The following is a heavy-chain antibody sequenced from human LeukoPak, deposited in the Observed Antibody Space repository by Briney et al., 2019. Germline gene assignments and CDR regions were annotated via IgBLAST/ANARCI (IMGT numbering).Heavy chain of an antibody. D-gene: IGHD2-2*01. CDR3: ARVPRGYCSSTSCYYFDY. Sequence: GGSLRHSCAASGFTFSDYYMSWIRQAPGKGLEWVSYISSSGSTIYYADSVKGRFTITRDNAKNSLYLQMNSLRAEDTAVYYCARVPRGYCSSTSCYYFDYWGQGTLVTVSS. CDR1: GFTFSDYY. CDR2: ISSSGSTI. J-gene: IGHJ4*02. V-gene: IGHV3-11*01.